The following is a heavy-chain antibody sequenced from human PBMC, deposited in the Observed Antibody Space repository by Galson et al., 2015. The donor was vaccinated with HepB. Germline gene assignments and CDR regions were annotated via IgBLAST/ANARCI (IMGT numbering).Heavy chain of an antibody. CDR2: INPNSGGT. CDR3: ARYYDFWSGYYKYGMDV. D-gene: IGHD3-3*01. V-gene: IGHV1-2*02. CDR1: GYTFTGYY. Sequence: SVKVSCKASGYTFTGYYMHWVRQAPGQGLEWMGWINPNSGGTNYAQKFQGRVTMTRDTSISTAYMELSRLRSDDTAVYYCARYYDFWSGYYKYGMDVWGQGTTVTVSS. J-gene: IGHJ6*02.